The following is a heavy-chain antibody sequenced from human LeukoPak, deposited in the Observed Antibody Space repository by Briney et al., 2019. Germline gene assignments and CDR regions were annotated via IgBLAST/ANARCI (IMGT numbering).Heavy chain of an antibody. CDR1: GFTFTSYW. D-gene: IGHD4-23*01. V-gene: IGHV3-7*05. CDR3: ARGDYGGDYFDY. CDR2: IKGDGSDK. Sequence: GGSLRLSCAASGFTFTSYWMGWVRQAPGKGLEWVAHIKGDGSDKEYVDSVKGRFTTSRDNAKNSLYLQMNSLRAEDTAVYYCARGDYGGDYFDYWGQGTLVTVSS. J-gene: IGHJ4*02.